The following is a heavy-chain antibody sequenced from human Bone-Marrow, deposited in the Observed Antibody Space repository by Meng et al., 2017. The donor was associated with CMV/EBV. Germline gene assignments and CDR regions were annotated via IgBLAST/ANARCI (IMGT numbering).Heavy chain of an antibody. CDR2: ISGSGGST. CDR3: ANPAVYRIDPHNWFDP. J-gene: IGHJ5*02. V-gene: IGHV3-23*01. CDR1: GFTFSSYA. D-gene: IGHD1-26*01. Sequence: GESLKISCAASGFTFSSYAMSWVRQAPGKGLEWVSAISGSGGSTYYADSVKGRFTISRDNAKNTLYLQMNSLRGEDTAVYYSANPAVYRIDPHNWFDPWGQGTLVTLSS.